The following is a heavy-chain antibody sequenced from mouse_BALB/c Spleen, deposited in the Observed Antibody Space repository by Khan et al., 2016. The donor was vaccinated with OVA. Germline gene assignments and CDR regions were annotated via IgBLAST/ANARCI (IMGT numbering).Heavy chain of an antibody. D-gene: IGHD1-1*01. Sequence: DLVKPGASVKLSCKASGYTFTSYWINWIKQRPGQGLEWIGRISPGSGTPYYNEMFKGKATLTVDISSNPAYIKLSSLSSEDSSVYFCARENYYGSSHDAMDYWGQGTSVTVSS. CDR3: ARENYYGSSHDAMDY. CDR1: GYTFTSYW. CDR2: ISPGSGTP. J-gene: IGHJ4*01. V-gene: IGHV1S41*01.